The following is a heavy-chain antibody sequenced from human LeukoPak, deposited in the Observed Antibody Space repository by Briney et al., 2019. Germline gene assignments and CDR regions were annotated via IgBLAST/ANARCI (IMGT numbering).Heavy chain of an antibody. CDR2: IWFDGSNK. CDR1: GFTFSSYG. V-gene: IGHV3-33*06. J-gene: IGHJ6*02. Sequence: PGGSLRLSCAASGFTFSSYGMHWVRQAPGKGLEWVAVIWFDGSNKYYADSVKGRFTISRDNSKNTLYLQMNSLRAEDTAVYYCAKDSAAMFTHYYYYGMEVWAKGPRSPSP. CDR3: AKDSAAMFTHYYYYGMEV. D-gene: IGHD5-18*01.